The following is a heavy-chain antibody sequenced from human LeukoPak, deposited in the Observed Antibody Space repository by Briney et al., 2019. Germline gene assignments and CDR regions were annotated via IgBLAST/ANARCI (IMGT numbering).Heavy chain of an antibody. J-gene: IGHJ4*02. CDR1: GGSISSYY. Sequence: SETLSLTCPVSGGSISSYYWSWIRQPPGKGLEWIGYIYTSGSTNYNPSLKSRVTISVDTSKNQFSLKLSSVTAADTAVYYCASIKYSSDGSYYFDYWGQGTLVTVSS. CDR3: ASIKYSSDGSYYFDY. CDR2: IYTSGST. D-gene: IGHD6-25*01. V-gene: IGHV4-4*09.